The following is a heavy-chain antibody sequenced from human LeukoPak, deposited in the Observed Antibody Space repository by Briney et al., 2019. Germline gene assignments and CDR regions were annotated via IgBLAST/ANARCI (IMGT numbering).Heavy chain of an antibody. CDR3: ATDDYYEKTPLGLDSFDI. V-gene: IGHV3-15*01. Sequence: PGGSLRLSCAASGFNFRQAWMSWVRQAPGKGLEWVGRLKSYKDGGTTDYAAPVKGGFTISRDDSKNTLYLQMNSLKTEDTAVYYCATDDYYEKTPLGLDSFDIWGQGTMVTVSS. CDR2: LKSYKDGGTT. J-gene: IGHJ3*02. D-gene: IGHD3-22*01. CDR1: GFNFRQAW.